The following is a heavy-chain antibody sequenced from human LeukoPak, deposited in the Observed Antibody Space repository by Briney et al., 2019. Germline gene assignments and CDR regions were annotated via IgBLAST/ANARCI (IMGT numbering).Heavy chain of an antibody. CDR2: IGTAGDT. D-gene: IGHD6-13*01. CDR1: GFTFSSYD. J-gene: IGHJ4*02. Sequence: GGSLRLSCAASGFTFSSYDMHWVRQATGKGLEWVSAIGTAGDTYYPGSVKGRFTISRENAKNSLYLQMNSLRAGDTAVYYCARGGSSSWFDYWSQGTLVTVSS. V-gene: IGHV3-13*01. CDR3: ARGGSSSWFDY.